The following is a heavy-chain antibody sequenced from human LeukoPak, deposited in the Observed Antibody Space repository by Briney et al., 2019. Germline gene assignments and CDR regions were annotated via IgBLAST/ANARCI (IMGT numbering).Heavy chain of an antibody. CDR2: ISYSGTT. D-gene: IGHD3-22*01. CDR3: ARLTGYMIEDYFDY. V-gene: IGHV4-39*07. CDR1: SASITSSPYF. J-gene: IGHJ4*02. Sequence: PSETLSLTCTVSSASITSSPYFWGWIRQSPGKGLEWIGSISYSGTTYYNPSLKSRVTISVDTSKNQFSLKLRSVTAADTAVYYCARLTGYMIEDYFDYWGQGTLVTVSS.